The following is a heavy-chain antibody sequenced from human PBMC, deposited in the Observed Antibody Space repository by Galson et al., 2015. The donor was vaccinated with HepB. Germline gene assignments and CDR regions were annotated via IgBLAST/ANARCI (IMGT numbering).Heavy chain of an antibody. D-gene: IGHD3-16*02. V-gene: IGHV3-9*01. CDR1: GFTFDDYV. Sequence: SLRLSCAASGFTFDDYVMHWVRQAPGTGLEWVSGISWNSGSIGYADSVKGRFTISRDNAKNSLYLQMNSLRAEDTALYYCAKDSFGGVIVRGPFDYWGQGTLVTVSS. CDR3: AKDSFGGVIVRGPFDY. CDR2: ISWNSGSI. J-gene: IGHJ4*02.